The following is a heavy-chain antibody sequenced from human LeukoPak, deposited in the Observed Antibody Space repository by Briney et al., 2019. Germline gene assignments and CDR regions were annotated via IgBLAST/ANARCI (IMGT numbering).Heavy chain of an antibody. CDR1: GGSISSQY. D-gene: IGHD6-19*01. CDR2: IHYSGST. Sequence: PSETLSLTCTVSGGSISSQYWSLIRQPPGKGLEWIGYIHYSGSTKYNPSLKSRVTISVDTSKNQFSLKLSSVTAADTAVYYCARWYSSGWAFDYWGQGTLVTVSS. V-gene: IGHV4-59*08. CDR3: ARWYSSGWAFDY. J-gene: IGHJ4*02.